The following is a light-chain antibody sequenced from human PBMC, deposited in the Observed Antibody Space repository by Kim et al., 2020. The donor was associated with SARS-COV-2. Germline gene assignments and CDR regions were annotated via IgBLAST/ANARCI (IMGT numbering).Light chain of an antibody. Sequence: SITISCTGPSSDVGGYNYVSWYQQHPGKAPKLMIYDVSNRPSGVSNRFSGSKSGNTASLTISGLQAEDEADYYCSSYTSSSTPVVFGGGTQLTVL. CDR3: SSYTSSSTPVV. CDR2: DVS. J-gene: IGLJ2*01. V-gene: IGLV2-14*03. CDR1: SSDVGGYNY.